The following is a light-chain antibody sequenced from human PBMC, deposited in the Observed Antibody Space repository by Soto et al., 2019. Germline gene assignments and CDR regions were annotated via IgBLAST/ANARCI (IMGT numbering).Light chain of an antibody. Sequence: EIVMTQSPATLSVSPGERATLSCGASQSVSSNLAWYQQKPGQAPRLLIYGASTRATGIPARFSGSGSGTEFTLTISSLQSEDFAVYCCQQYNNWPPWTFGQGTKVDIK. CDR1: QSVSSN. J-gene: IGKJ1*01. V-gene: IGKV3-15*01. CDR2: GAS. CDR3: QQYNNWPPWT.